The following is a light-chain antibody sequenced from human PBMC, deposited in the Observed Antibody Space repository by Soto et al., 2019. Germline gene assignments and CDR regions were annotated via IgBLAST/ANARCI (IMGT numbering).Light chain of an antibody. CDR1: SSDVGGYNY. J-gene: IGLJ2*01. V-gene: IGLV2-14*01. Sequence: QSALTQPASVSGSPGQSITXSCTGTSSDVGGYNYVSWYQQHPGKAPKLMIYEVSNRPSGVSNRFSGSKSGNTASLTISGLQAEDEADYYCSSYXXSSTHVVFGGGTKVTVL. CDR2: EVS. CDR3: SSYXXSSTHVV.